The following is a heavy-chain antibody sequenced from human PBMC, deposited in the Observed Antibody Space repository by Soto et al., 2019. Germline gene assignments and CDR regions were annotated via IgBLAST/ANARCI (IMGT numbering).Heavy chain of an antibody. D-gene: IGHD1-26*01. CDR1: GGSISSSSYY. CDR3: ARHDLGATSYYYYYYGMDV. Sequence: SETLSLTCTVSGGSISSSSYYWGWIRQPPGKGLEWIGSIYYSGSTYYNPSLKSRVTISVDTSKNQFSLKLSSVTAADTAVYYCARHDLGATSYYYYYYGMDVWGQGTTVTVSS. CDR2: IYYSGST. V-gene: IGHV4-39*01. J-gene: IGHJ6*02.